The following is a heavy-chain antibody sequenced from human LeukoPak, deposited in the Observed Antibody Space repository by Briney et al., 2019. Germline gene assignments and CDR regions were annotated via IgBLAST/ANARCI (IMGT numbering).Heavy chain of an antibody. CDR1: GDSVSSDSAA. Sequence: SQTLSLTCAISGDSVSSDSAAWSWIRQSPSRGLEWLGRTYYRSKWYNDYAVSVKGRVTVTPDTSKNQFSLQLNSVTPEDTAVYYCARDDRLTSYGNWFDPRGQGTLVTVSS. V-gene: IGHV6-1*01. CDR3: ARDDRLTSYGNWFDP. CDR2: TYYRSKWYN. D-gene: IGHD3-22*01. J-gene: IGHJ5*02.